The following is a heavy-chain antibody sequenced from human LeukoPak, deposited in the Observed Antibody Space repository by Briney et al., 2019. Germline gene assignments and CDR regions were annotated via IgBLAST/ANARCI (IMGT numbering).Heavy chain of an antibody. J-gene: IGHJ5*02. CDR3: ARQTSGWYENCLDP. V-gene: IGHV4-30-4*01. CDR1: GGSISSGDYY. CDR2: IYYSEM. Sequence: SETLSLTCTVSGGSISSGDYYWSWIRQPPGKGLEWIGYIYYSEMYNNPSLKSRVTISVDTSKNQISLKLSSVTAADTAVYYCARQTSGWYENCLDPWGQGTLVTVSS. D-gene: IGHD6-19*01.